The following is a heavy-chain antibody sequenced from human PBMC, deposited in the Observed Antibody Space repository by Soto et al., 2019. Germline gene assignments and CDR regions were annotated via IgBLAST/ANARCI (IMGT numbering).Heavy chain of an antibody. CDR3: ARDPAGYSSSWTYYYYYGMDV. J-gene: IGHJ6*02. Sequence: GGSLRLSCAASGFTFSSYSMNWVRQAPGKGLEWVSSISSSSSYIYYADKVKGRFTISRDNAKNSLYLQMNSLRAEDTAVYYCARDPAGYSSSWTYYYYYGMDVWGQGTTVTVSS. V-gene: IGHV3-21*01. CDR1: GFTFSSYS. D-gene: IGHD6-13*01. CDR2: ISSSSSYI.